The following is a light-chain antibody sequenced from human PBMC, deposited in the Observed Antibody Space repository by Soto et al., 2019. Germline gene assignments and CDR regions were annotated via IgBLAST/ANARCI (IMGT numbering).Light chain of an antibody. Sequence: DIQMTQSPSTLSAAVGYRVSITCRVSQMFYDWLAWSQQKPGKVPKLLISGASTLEGGVPSRFSGSRSGTEFTLTISNLQPDDFATYYCQHYNSYFPWMFGQGTEVDIK. V-gene: IGKV1-5*01. CDR3: QHYNSYFPWM. J-gene: IGKJ1*01. CDR2: GAS. CDR1: QMFYDW.